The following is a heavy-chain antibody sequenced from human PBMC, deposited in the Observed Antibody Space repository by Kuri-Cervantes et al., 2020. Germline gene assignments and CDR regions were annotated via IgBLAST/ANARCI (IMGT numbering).Heavy chain of an antibody. CDR3: ARGPRGAFDI. J-gene: IGHJ3*02. CDR2: IIPIFGTA. V-gene: IGHV1-69*01. CDR1: GGTFSSHA. Sequence: VSYQASGGTFSSHAISWVRQAPAQGLEWMGVIIPIFGTANYAQKFQGRVTITADESTSTAYMELSSLRSEDTAVYYRARGPRGAFDIWGQGTMVTVSS.